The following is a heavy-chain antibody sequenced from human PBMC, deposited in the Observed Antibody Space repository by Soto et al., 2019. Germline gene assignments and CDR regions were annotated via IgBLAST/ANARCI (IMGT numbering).Heavy chain of an antibody. Sequence: SETLSLTCTVSGGSISSSSYYWGWIRQPPGKGLEWIGSIYYSGSTYYNPSLKSRVTISVDTSKNQFSLKLSSVTAADTAVYYCARETRRSLHKQYYGMDVWGKGTRVTVSS. CDR3: ARETRRSLHKQYYGMDV. D-gene: IGHD3-16*02. CDR1: GGSISSSSYY. J-gene: IGHJ6*04. CDR2: IYYSGST. V-gene: IGHV4-39*02.